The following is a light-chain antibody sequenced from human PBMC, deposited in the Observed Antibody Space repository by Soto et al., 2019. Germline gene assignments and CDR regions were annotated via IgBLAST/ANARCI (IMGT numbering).Light chain of an antibody. J-gene: IGLJ1*01. Sequence: QSALTQPASVSGSPGQSITISCTGTSSDVGSYNLVSWYQQHPIKAPKLMIYEGSKRPSGVSNRFSSSKSGNTASLTISGLQAEDEADYYCCSYAGSSTYVFGTGTKVTV. V-gene: IGLV2-23*01. CDR3: CSYAGSSTYV. CDR1: SSDVGSYNL. CDR2: EGS.